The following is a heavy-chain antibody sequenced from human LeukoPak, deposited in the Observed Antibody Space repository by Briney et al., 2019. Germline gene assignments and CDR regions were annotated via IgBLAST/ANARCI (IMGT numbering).Heavy chain of an antibody. CDR3: ARGDVVVIANDY. CDR1: GYTFTGYY. CDR2: INPNSGGT. J-gene: IGHJ4*02. Sequence: ASVKVSCKASGYTFTGYYMHWVRQAPGQGLEWMGRINPNSGGTNYAQKFQGRVTMTRDTSISTAYMELSRLRSDDTAVYYCARGDVVVIANDYWGQGTLVTVSS. D-gene: IGHD2-21*01. V-gene: IGHV1-2*06.